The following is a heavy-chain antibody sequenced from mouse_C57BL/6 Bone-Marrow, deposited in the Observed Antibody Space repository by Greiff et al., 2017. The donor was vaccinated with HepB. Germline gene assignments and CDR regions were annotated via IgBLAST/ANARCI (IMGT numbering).Heavy chain of an antibody. CDR2: ISYDGSN. Sequence: EVHLVESGPGLVKPSQSLSLTCSVTGYSITSGYYWNWIRQFPGNKLEWMGYISYDGSNNYNPSLKNRISITRDTSKNQFFLKLNSVTTEDTATYYCAITTVVEILYYYAMDYWGQGTSVTVSS. D-gene: IGHD1-1*01. V-gene: IGHV3-6*01. J-gene: IGHJ4*01. CDR3: AITTVVEILYYYAMDY. CDR1: GYSITSGYY.